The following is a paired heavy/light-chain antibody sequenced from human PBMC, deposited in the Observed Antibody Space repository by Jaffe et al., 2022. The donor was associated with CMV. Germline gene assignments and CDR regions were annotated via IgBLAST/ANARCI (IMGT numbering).Heavy chain of an antibody. Sequence: VQLRESGPGLVKPSETLSLTCTVSGGSISGYFWSWVRQPPGKGLEWIGYVFDSVNTNYNSSLKSRATISVDTSMNQVSLTLKSVTAADTALYYCARRVRMTTMTSGIQHYYYMDVWGEGTTVTVSS. CDR2: VFDSVNT. V-gene: IGHV4-59*01. CDR3: ARRVRMTTMTSGIQHYYYMDV. CDR1: GGSISGYF. J-gene: IGHJ6*03. D-gene: IGHD4-17*01.
Light chain of an antibody. CDR2: AAS. V-gene: IGKV3-20*01. J-gene: IGKJ2*01. CDR3: QQFDGSQDT. CDR1: QSIRSGY. Sequence: EIVLTQSPGTLSLSPGERATLSCRASQSIRSGYLAWYQQKPGQAPRLLTYAASKRAAGIPDRFSATGSGTDFTLTISGLESEDFAVYYCQQFDGSQDTFGQGTRLDVK.